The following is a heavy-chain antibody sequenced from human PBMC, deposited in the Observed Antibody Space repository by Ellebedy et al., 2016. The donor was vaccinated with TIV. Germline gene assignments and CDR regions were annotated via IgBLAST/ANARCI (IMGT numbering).Heavy chain of an antibody. Sequence: MPSETLSLTCTVSGGSISSSSYYWGWIREPPGKGLEWTGSIYYSGSTYYNPSLKSRVTISVDTSKNQFSLKLRSVTAADTAVYYCARGTLNYGIDYWGQGTLVTVSS. V-gene: IGHV4-39*07. J-gene: IGHJ4*02. CDR1: GGSISSSSYY. CDR2: IYYSGST. D-gene: IGHD4-17*01. CDR3: ARGTLNYGIDY.